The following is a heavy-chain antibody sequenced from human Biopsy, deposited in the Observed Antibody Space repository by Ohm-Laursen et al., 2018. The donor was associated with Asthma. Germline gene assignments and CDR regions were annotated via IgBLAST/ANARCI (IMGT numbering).Heavy chain of an antibody. D-gene: IGHD5-24*01. V-gene: IGHV1-69*13. Sequence: GASVKVSCKASGGTFSSNSINWVRQAPGQGLEWMGRIIPIFGPTNYAQKFQGRVTISADDSTDTAYMELRSLRSDDTAVYYCARHPYNFGGFDYWGQGSLVLVSS. CDR2: IIPIFGPT. J-gene: IGHJ4*02. CDR1: GGTFSSNS. CDR3: ARHPYNFGGFDY.